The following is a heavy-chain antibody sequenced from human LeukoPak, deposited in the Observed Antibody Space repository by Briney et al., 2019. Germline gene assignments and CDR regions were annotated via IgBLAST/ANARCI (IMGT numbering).Heavy chain of an antibody. Sequence: PSQTLSLTCTVSGGSISSGDYYWSWIRQPPGKGLEWIGYIYYSGSTYYNPSLKSRVTISVDTSKNQFSLKLSSVTAADTAVYYCARLLVGAEDYFDYWGQGTLVTVSS. CDR3: ARLLVGAEDYFDY. CDR1: GGSISSGDYY. V-gene: IGHV4-30-4*01. D-gene: IGHD1-26*01. J-gene: IGHJ4*02. CDR2: IYYSGST.